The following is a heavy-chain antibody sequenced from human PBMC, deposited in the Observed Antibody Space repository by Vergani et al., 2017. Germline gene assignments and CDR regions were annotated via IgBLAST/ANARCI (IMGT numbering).Heavy chain of an antibody. CDR1: GGSVRTRIGYY. J-gene: IGHJ4*02. CDR3: ARGSRAGGASAPDK. Sequence: VPLQESGPGLVKPSQTLSLFCTVSGGSVRTRIGYYWTWIRKPAGKTLELIGEIFSSGTTNSNPSFKNRVTIAVATSKNQFSLKLNSVAAADTAVYYCARGSRAGGASAPDKWGQGTLVTVSS. V-gene: IGHV4-61*02. CDR2: IFSSGTT. D-gene: IGHD6-6*01.